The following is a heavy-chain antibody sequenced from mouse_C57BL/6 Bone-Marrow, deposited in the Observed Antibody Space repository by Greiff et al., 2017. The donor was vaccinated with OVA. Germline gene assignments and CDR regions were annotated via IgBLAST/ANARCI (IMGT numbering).Heavy chain of an antibody. CDR1: GFTFSDYG. J-gene: IGHJ4*01. CDR2: ISSGSSTI. Sequence: DVHLVESGGGLVKPGGSLKLSCAASGFTFSDYGMHWVRQAPEKGLEWVAYISSGSSTIYYADTVKGRFTISRDNAKNTLFLQMTSLRSEDTAMYYCARRPPLKFMDYWGQGTSVTVSS. V-gene: IGHV5-17*01. CDR3: ARRPPLKFMDY.